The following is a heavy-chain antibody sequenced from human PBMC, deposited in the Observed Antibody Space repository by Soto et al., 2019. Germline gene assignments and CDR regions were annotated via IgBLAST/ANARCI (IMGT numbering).Heavy chain of an antibody. Sequence: EVPLVESGGGLVQPGGSLRLSCAASGFTVSSNYMSWVRQAPGKGLEWVSVIYSGGSTYYADSVKGRFTISRDNSKNTLYLQMNSLRAEDTAVYYCASRPPIDPGYAFDIWGQGTMVTVSS. CDR2: IYSGGST. CDR3: ASRPPIDPGYAFDI. D-gene: IGHD3-22*01. J-gene: IGHJ3*02. V-gene: IGHV3-66*01. CDR1: GFTVSSNY.